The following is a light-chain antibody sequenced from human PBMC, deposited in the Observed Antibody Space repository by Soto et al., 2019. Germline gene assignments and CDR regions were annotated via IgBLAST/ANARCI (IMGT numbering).Light chain of an antibody. V-gene: IGKV3-20*01. Sequence: IVLTQSPGTLSLSPGERATLSCGASQSVTNNFLAWYQQKPGQAPRLLIYGASSRATGVPDRFSGRGYGTDFTLTISRLEPGDFAVYYCQQYGTPLFTFGPGTKVDIK. CDR3: QQYGTPLFT. J-gene: IGKJ3*01. CDR2: GAS. CDR1: QSVTNNF.